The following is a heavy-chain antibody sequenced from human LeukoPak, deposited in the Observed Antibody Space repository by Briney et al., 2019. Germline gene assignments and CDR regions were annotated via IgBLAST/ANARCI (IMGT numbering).Heavy chain of an antibody. CDR2: INAGNGST. CDR3: ARGGNYYDSSGHPFDY. D-gene: IGHD3-22*01. V-gene: IGHV1-3*01. J-gene: IGHJ4*02. CDR1: GYTFTSYA. Sequence: VASVKVSCKASGYTFTSYAMHWVRQAPGQRLEWMGWINAGNGSTKYSQKLQGRVTMTTDTSTSTAYMELRSLRSDDTAVYYCARGGNYYDSSGHPFDYWGQGTLVTVSS.